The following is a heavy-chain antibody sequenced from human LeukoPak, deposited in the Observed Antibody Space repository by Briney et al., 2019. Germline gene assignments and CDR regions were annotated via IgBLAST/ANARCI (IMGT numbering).Heavy chain of an antibody. V-gene: IGHV3-7*04. Sequence: GGPLRLSCAASGFTFSSYWMSWVRQAPGKGLEWVANIKQDGSEKYYVDSVKGRFTISRDNAKNSLYLQMNSLRAEDTAVYYCARGFPISGISYFDYWGQGTLVTVSS. J-gene: IGHJ4*02. CDR1: GFTFSSYW. CDR3: ARGFPISGISYFDY. D-gene: IGHD3-10*01. CDR2: IKQDGSEK.